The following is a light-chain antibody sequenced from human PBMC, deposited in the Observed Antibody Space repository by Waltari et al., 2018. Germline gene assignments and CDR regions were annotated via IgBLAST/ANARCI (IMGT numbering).Light chain of an antibody. Sequence: DIQMTQSPSSVSASVGDRVTITCRASQGISSWLSWYQQKSGKAPKQLIYAASRLQIVVPLRFSGSGSGKDFTLTLSSLQPEDFATYYSQQANSFPSNFGQGTRLEI. CDR1: QGISSW. J-gene: IGKJ5*01. CDR2: AAS. CDR3: QQANSFPSN. V-gene: IGKV1-12*01.